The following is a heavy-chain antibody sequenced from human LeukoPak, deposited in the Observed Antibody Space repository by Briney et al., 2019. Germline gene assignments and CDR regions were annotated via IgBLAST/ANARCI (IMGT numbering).Heavy chain of an antibody. CDR1: GFTFSSYG. CDR3: ARELISTTWRGDRSYFDL. J-gene: IGHJ2*01. D-gene: IGHD1-1*01. V-gene: IGHV3-33*01. Sequence: GGSLRLSCAASGFTFSSYGMHWVRQAPGKGLEWVAVIWYDGSNKYYADSVKGRFTISRDNSKNTLYLQMNSLRAEDTAVYYCARELISTTWRGDRSYFDLWGRGTLVTVSS. CDR2: IWYDGSNK.